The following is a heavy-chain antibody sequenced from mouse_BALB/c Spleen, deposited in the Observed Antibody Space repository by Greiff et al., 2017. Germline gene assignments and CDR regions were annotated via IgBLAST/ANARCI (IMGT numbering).Heavy chain of an antibody. V-gene: IGHV2-3*01. CDR2: IWGDGST. J-gene: IGHJ3*01. D-gene: IGHD2-2*01. CDR3: AKWNYGYDGAWFAY. CDR1: GFSLTSYG. Sequence: VKLVESGPGLVAPSQSLSITCTVSGFSLTSYGVSWVRQPPGKGLEWLGVIWGDGSTNYHSALISRLSISKYNSKSQVFLKLNSLQTDDTATYYCAKWNYGYDGAWFAYWGQGTLVTVSA.